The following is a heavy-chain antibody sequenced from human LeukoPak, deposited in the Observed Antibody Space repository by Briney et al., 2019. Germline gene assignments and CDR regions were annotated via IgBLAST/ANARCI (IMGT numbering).Heavy chain of an antibody. J-gene: IGHJ2*01. CDR3: ARAYGPWYFDL. CDR2: IYYSGTT. CDR1: RDSINSGDSS. Sequence: PSETLSLTCTVSRDSINSGDSSWSWVRQPPGRGLEWIGNIYYSGTTYYNPSLKSRLAISIDASKNQFSLKLSSVTAADTAVYYCARAYGPWYFDLWGRGTLVTVSS. D-gene: IGHD3-10*01. V-gene: IGHV4-30-4*01.